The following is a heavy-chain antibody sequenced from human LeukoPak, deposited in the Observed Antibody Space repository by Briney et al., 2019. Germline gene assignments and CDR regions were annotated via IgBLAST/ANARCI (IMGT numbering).Heavy chain of an antibody. Sequence: PSETLSLTCTVSGGSISTYYWNWIRQPPGKGLEWIGYIYHSGSTNYNPSLQSRVTISVDTSKNRFSLNLSSVTAADTAVYYCARGGAARLHFQNWGQGTLVTVSS. CDR2: IYHSGST. J-gene: IGHJ1*01. D-gene: IGHD6-6*01. V-gene: IGHV4-59*01. CDR3: ARGGAARLHFQN. CDR1: GGSISTYY.